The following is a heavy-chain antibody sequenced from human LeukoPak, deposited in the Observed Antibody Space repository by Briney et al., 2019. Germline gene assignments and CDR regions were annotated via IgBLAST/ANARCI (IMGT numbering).Heavy chain of an antibody. CDR2: FSATDGSA. Sequence: GGSLRLSCAASGLTVSSYGMTWVRQAPGKGLEWVSAFSATDGSAQYAESVKGRFTISRDNSKNNLYLQMNSLRDEDTAVYYCAKARIAAAGTGAFDVWGQGTMVTVSS. V-gene: IGHV3-23*01. D-gene: IGHD6-13*01. CDR3: AKARIAAAGTGAFDV. CDR1: GLTVSSYG. J-gene: IGHJ3*01.